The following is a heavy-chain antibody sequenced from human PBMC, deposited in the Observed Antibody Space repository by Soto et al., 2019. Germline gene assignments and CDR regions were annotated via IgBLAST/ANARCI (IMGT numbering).Heavy chain of an antibody. D-gene: IGHD2-15*01. CDR2: TYYRSKWYN. V-gene: IGHV6-1*01. Sequence: SPTLSLTCAISGDSVSSNSAAWNWIRQSPSRGLEWLGRTYYRSKWYNDYAVSVKSRITINPDTSKNQFSLQLNSVTPEDTAVYYCARSPGGCSGGSCYSDVYYYYGMDVWGQGTTVTVSS. CDR3: ARSPGGCSGGSCYSDVYYYYGMDV. CDR1: GDSVSSNSAA. J-gene: IGHJ6*02.